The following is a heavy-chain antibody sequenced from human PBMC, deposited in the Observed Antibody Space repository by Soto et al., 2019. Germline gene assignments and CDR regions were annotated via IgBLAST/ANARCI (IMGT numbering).Heavy chain of an antibody. CDR1: AYAFTTYG. V-gene: IGHV1-18*01. CDR3: ARDRIIDCGGLTCQYYYYGMDV. J-gene: IGHJ6*02. CDR2: ISAYNGYT. Sequence: QVQLVQSGAEVEKPGASVKVSCEASAYAFTTYGISWVRQAPGQGLEWMGWISAYNGYTNYAQKFQGRVSMTTDTSTSTAYMELRSMRSDDTAVYYCARDRIIDCGGLTCQYYYYGMDVWGQGTTVTVSS. D-gene: IGHD2-21*01.